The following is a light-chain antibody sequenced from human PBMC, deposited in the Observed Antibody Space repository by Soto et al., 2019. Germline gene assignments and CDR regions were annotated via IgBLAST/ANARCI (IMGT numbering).Light chain of an antibody. CDR1: QTISSW. Sequence: DIQMTQSPSTLSGSVRDTVTITCRASQTISSWLAWDQQKPGRAPKLLIYDASTFDSRVPSRFSGSCSETEFPITISRLPAEDFATYYCQQANSFPLTFGGGTKVDI. CDR3: QQANSFPLT. CDR2: DAS. V-gene: IGKV1-5*01. J-gene: IGKJ4*01.